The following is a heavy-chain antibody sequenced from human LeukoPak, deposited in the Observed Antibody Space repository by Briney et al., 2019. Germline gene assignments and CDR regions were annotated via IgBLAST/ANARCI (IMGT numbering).Heavy chain of an antibody. D-gene: IGHD1-26*01. CDR3: ASSVGATSDFDY. J-gene: IGHJ4*02. CDR2: FDPEDGDT. V-gene: IGHV1-24*01. CDR1: GYTLTELS. Sequence: EASVKVSCKVSGYTLTELSMHWVRQAPGKGLEWVGGFDPEDGDTIYAQKFQGRVTMTEDTSTDTAYMELSSLRSEDTSVYYCASSVGATSDFDYWGQGTLVTVSS.